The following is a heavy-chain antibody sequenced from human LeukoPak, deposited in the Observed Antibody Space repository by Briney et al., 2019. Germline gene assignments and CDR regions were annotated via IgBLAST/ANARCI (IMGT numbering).Heavy chain of an antibody. J-gene: IGHJ3*02. CDR2: INHSGST. CDR3: ARVSQIAVAGAGAFDI. CDR1: GGSFSGYY. D-gene: IGHD6-19*01. V-gene: IGHV4-34*01. Sequence: PSETLSLTCAVYGGSFSGYYWSWIRQPPGKGLEWIGEINHSGSTNYNPSLKSRVTISVDTSKNQFSLKLSSVTAADTAVYYCARVSQIAVAGAGAFDIWGQGTMVTVSS.